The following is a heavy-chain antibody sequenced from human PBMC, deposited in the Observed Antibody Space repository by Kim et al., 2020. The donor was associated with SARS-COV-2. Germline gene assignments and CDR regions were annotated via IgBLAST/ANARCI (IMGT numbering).Heavy chain of an antibody. Sequence: PVKGRFTISRDDSNNAVYLQMNSLKTEDTAVYYCTSVFGNTLACGCDSDVWGQGTTVTVSS. J-gene: IGHJ3*01. D-gene: IGHD2-21*01. V-gene: IGHV3-15*01. CDR3: TSVFGNTLACGCDSDV.